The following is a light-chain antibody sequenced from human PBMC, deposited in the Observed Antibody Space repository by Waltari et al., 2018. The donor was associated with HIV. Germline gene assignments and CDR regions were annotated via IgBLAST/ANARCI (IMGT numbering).Light chain of an antibody. CDR2: EVS. CDR1: SSDVGAYNY. CDR3: SSYTSSRIVV. V-gene: IGLV2-14*01. Sequence: QSALTQPASVSGSPGQSITISCTGTSSDVGAYNYVSWYQQHPGKAPKLMIYEVSNRPSGVSNRFSGSKSGNTASLTISGLQAEDEADYYCSSYTSSRIVVFGGGTKL. J-gene: IGLJ2*01.